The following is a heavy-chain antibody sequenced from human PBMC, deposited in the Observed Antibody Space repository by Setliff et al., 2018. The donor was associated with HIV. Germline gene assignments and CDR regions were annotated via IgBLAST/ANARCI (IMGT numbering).Heavy chain of an antibody. V-gene: IGHV1-18*01. J-gene: IGHJ4*02. CDR1: GFAFTNYG. D-gene: IGHD1-26*01. CDR3: ARDSGTTIGATGPGY. CDR2: ISAYSGET. Sequence: ASVKVSCKTSGFAFTNYGFTWVRQAPGQGLEWMGWISAYSGETFSTLKFRDRVTLTTDTSTNTAHMELRSLRVEDTAVYYCARDSGTTIGATGPGYWGQGTLVTVSS.